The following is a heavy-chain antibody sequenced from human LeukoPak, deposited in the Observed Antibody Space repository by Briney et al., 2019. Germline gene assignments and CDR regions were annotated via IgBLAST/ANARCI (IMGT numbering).Heavy chain of an antibody. CDR1: GGSISSDY. CDR3: ARQRPHYCSSTRCSAYNWFDP. J-gene: IGHJ5*02. D-gene: IGHD2-2*01. Sequence: PSETLSLTCTVSGGSISSDYWSWIRQPPGKGLEWIGYIYYSGSTNYNPSLKSRVTISVDTSKNQFSLMLTSVTAADTAVYYCARQRPHYCSSTRCSAYNWFDPWGQGTLVTVSS. CDR2: IYYSGST. V-gene: IGHV4-59*08.